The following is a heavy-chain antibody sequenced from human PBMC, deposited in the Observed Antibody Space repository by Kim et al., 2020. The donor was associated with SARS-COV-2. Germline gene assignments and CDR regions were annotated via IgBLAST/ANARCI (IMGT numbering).Heavy chain of an antibody. CDR3: ARDSWNDHMNLDY. D-gene: IGHD1-1*01. CDR1: GYTFTGYY. Sequence: ASVKVSCKASGYTFTGYYMHWVRQAPGQGLEWMGWINPNSGGTNYAQKFQGWVTMTRDTSISTAYMELSRLRSDDTAVYYCARDSWNDHMNLDYWGQGTLVTVSS. J-gene: IGHJ4*02. CDR2: INPNSGGT. V-gene: IGHV1-2*04.